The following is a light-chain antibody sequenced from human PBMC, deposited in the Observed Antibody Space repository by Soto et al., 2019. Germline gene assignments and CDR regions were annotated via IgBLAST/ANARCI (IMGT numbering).Light chain of an antibody. CDR1: QNIDNY. Sequence: DIQMTQSPSTLSASVGDRVTITCRASQNIDNYLNWYQQKPGKAPKLLIYAASTLQSGVPSRFSGSGSGTDFTLTITSLQPEDIATYHCQQSYGTPLTFGQGTKVDIK. CDR3: QQSYGTPLT. V-gene: IGKV1-39*01. CDR2: AAS. J-gene: IGKJ1*01.